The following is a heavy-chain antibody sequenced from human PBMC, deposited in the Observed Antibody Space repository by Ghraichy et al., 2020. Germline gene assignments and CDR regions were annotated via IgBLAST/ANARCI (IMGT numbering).Heavy chain of an antibody. CDR1: GFTFSSYW. D-gene: IGHD1-26*01. J-gene: IGHJ3*02. Sequence: GGSLRLSCAASGFTFSSYWMHWVRQAPGKGLVWVSRINSDGSSTSYADSVKGRFTISRDNAKNTLYLQMNSLRAEDTAVYYCAREGGVGATGAFDIWGQGTMVTVSS. CDR2: INSDGSST. V-gene: IGHV3-74*01. CDR3: AREGGVGATGAFDI.